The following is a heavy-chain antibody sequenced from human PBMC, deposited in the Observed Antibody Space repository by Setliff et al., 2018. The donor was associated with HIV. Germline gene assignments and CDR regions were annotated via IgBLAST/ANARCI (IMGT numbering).Heavy chain of an antibody. CDR3: ARGRIQLTPIIQGVPDY. Sequence: ASVKVSCKASGYTFTSYAMHWVRQAPGQRLEWMGWINVGNGDTKFPQRFQGRVTITRDTSASIAYMELRSLRSDDTAVYYCARGRIQLTPIIQGVPDYWGQGTLVTVSS. CDR1: GYTFTSYA. V-gene: IGHV1-3*01. J-gene: IGHJ4*02. CDR2: INVGNGDT. D-gene: IGHD5-18*01.